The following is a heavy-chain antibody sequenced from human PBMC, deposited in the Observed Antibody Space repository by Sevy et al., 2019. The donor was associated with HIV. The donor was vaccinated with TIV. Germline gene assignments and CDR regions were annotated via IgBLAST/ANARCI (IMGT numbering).Heavy chain of an antibody. J-gene: IGHJ4*02. D-gene: IGHD5-12*01. CDR3: AREGRDGYNTYYFDY. V-gene: IGHV3-53*01. CDR1: GFTVSSNY. Sequence: GGSLRLSCTASGFTVSSNYMSWVRQAPGKGLEWVSVIYSGGSTYYGDSVKGRFNSARDNSKNTLYLQMNSLRADDTAVYYCAREGRDGYNTYYFDYWGQGTLVTVSS. CDR2: IYSGGST.